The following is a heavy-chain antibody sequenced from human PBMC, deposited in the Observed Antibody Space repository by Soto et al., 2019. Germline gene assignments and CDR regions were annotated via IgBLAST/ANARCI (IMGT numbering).Heavy chain of an antibody. CDR3: SVKLFRENSSSWYYYGMDV. V-gene: IGHV3-73*02. D-gene: IGHD6-13*01. J-gene: IGHJ6*02. CDR2: IRSKANSYAT. Sequence: EVQLVESGGGLVQPGGSLKLSCAASGFTFSGSAMHWVRQASGKGLEWVGRIRSKANSYATAYAASVKGRFTISRDDSKNTAYLQMNSLKTEDTAVYYCSVKLFRENSSSWYYYGMDVWGQGTTVTVSS. CDR1: GFTFSGSA.